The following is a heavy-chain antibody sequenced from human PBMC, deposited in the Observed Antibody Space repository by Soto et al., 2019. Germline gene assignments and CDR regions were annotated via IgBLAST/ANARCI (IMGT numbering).Heavy chain of an antibody. CDR1: GHTFTAYY. D-gene: IGHD3-10*01. Sequence: QVQLVQSGAEVKEPGDSVRVSCEASGHTFTAYYIHWVRQAPGQGLEWMGWINPKFGDTTYAQDFQGRVSMTRDMSISTVYMELSRLTSDGTAIYYCARNMDYYYGPGSGNGHGFWGQGTTVTVFS. V-gene: IGHV1-2*02. CDR3: ARNMDYYYGPGSGNGHGF. J-gene: IGHJ6*02. CDR2: INPKFGDT.